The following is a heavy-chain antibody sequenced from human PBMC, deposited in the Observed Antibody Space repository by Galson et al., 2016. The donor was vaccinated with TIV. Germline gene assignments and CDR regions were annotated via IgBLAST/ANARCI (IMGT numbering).Heavy chain of an antibody. CDR2: TNWNGGST. CDR1: GFIFDDYD. J-gene: IGHJ4*02. CDR3: ARVRSCGGDCYCFDY. V-gene: IGHV3-20*01. D-gene: IGHD2-21*02. Sequence: SLRLSCAASGFIFDDYDMTWIRQVPGKGLEWVADTNWNGGSTGYADSVKGRFTISRDNAKNSLYLDVNSLRTEDTAWYHCARVRSCGGDCYCFDYWGQGTLVTVSS.